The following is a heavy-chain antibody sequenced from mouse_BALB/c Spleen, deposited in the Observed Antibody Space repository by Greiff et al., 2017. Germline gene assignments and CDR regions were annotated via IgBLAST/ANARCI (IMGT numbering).Heavy chain of an antibody. V-gene: IGHV2-2*02. Sequence: VQGVESGPGLVQPSQSLSITCTVSGFSLTSYGVHWVRQSPGKGLEWLGVIWSGGSTDYNAAFISRLSISKDNSKSQVFFKMNSLQANDTAIYYCASITYDGYYVGAMDYWGQGTSVTVSS. D-gene: IGHD2-3*01. CDR2: IWSGGST. CDR1: GFSLTSYG. CDR3: ASITYDGYYVGAMDY. J-gene: IGHJ4*01.